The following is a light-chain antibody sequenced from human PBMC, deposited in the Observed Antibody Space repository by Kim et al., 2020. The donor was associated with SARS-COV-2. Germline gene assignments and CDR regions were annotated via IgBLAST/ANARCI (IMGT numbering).Light chain of an antibody. CDR1: ESISSY. CDR2: AAS. Sequence: SASVGDRVTITCRASESISSYLNWYQQKPGKAPKLLIYAASNLQSGVPSRFSGSGSGRDFTLTISSLQVDDFATYYCQQSYRTMYTFGQGTKLEI. CDR3: QQSYRTMYT. V-gene: IGKV1-39*01. J-gene: IGKJ2*01.